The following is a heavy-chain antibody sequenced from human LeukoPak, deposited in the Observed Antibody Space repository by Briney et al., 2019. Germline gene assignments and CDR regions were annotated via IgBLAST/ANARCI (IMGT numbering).Heavy chain of an antibody. Sequence: GGSLRLSCAPSGLAVSSNYMSWVRQPPGKGLEWVSVMHSDGSTYYADSVKGRFTISRDNLKNTLSLQMDSLRGEDTAVYYCARDQVHRGSYRTYYYGMDVWGKGTTVTVSS. D-gene: IGHD3-16*01. CDR1: GLAVSSNY. J-gene: IGHJ6*04. CDR3: ARDQVHRGSYRTYYYGMDV. V-gene: IGHV3-53*01. CDR2: MHSDGST.